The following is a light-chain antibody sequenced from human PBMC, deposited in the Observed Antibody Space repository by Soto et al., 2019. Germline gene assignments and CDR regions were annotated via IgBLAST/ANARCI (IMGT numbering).Light chain of an antibody. V-gene: IGLV2-8*01. CDR1: SSDVGGYNY. J-gene: IGLJ2*01. CDR3: SSYAGSNKLL. CDR2: EVS. Sequence: QSALTQPPSAPGSPGQSVTISCTGTSSDVGGYNYVSWYQQHPGKAPKLMIYEVSKRPSGVPDRFSGSKSGNTASLTVSGLQAEDEADYYCSSYAGSNKLLFGGGTQLTVL.